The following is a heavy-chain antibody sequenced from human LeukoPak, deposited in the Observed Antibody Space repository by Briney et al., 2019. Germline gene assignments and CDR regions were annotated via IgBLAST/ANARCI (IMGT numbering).Heavy chain of an antibody. Sequence: PSETLSLTCTVSGGSISSYYWSWIRQPPGKGLEWIGYIYYSGSTNYNPSLKSRVTISVDTSKNQFSLKLSSVTAADTAVYYCARSHYDFWPNAFDIWGQGTMVTVSS. CDR3: ARSHYDFWPNAFDI. CDR1: GGSISSYY. J-gene: IGHJ3*02. CDR2: IYYSGST. V-gene: IGHV4-59*01. D-gene: IGHD3-3*01.